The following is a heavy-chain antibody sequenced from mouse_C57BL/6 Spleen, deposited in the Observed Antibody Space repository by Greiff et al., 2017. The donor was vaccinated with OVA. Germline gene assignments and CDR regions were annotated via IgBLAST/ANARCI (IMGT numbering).Heavy chain of an antibody. J-gene: IGHJ2*01. D-gene: IGHD1-1*01. V-gene: IGHV6-3*01. CDR2: IRLKSDNYAT. CDR1: GFTFSNYW. CDR3: TIYYYGSSLLFDY. Sequence: EVQVVESGGGLVQPGGSMKLSCVASGFTFSNYWMNWVRQSPEKGLEWVAQIRLKSDNYATHYAESVKGRFTISRDDSKSSVYLQMNNLRAEDTGIYYCTIYYYGSSLLFDYWGQGTTLTVSS.